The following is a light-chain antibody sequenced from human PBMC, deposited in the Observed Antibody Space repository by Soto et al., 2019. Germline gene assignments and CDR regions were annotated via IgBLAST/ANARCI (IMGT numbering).Light chain of an antibody. CDR3: QQRSNWPPNT. J-gene: IGKJ4*01. CDR2: DTS. CDR1: QSLSGN. V-gene: IGKV3-11*01. Sequence: EIVLTQSPATLSLSPGERATLSCRASQSLSGNLALAWYQQKPGQAPRLLIYDTSNTATGIPARFSGSGSGTDFTLTISSLEPEDFAVYYCQQRSNWPPNTFGGGTKVDIK.